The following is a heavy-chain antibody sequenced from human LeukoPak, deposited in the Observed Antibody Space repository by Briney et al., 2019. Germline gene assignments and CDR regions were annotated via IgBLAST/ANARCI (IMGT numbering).Heavy chain of an antibody. Sequence: SETLSLTCSVSGYSISSGYYWGWIRQPPGKGLEWIGSIYHSGTTYYNPSLRSRVTISVDTSKNQFSLKLSSVTAADTAVYYCTREDLGTTVDYWGRGTLVTVSS. V-gene: IGHV4-38-2*02. CDR2: IYHSGTT. CDR1: GYSISSGYY. CDR3: TREDLGTTVDY. D-gene: IGHD1-1*01. J-gene: IGHJ4*02.